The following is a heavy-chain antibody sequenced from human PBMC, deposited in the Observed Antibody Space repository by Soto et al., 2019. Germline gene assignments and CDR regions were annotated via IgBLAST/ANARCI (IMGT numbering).Heavy chain of an antibody. CDR1: GGSISSSSYY. CDR3: ASEGSYSSSWYERAESWFDP. D-gene: IGHD6-13*01. CDR2: IYYSGST. J-gene: IGHJ5*02. V-gene: IGHV4-39*01. Sequence: SSETLSLTCTVSGGSISSSSYYWGWIRQPPGKGLEWIGSIYYSGSTYYNPSLKSRVTISVDTSKNQFSLKLSSVTAADTAVYYCASEGSYSSSWYERAESWFDPWGQGTLVTVSS.